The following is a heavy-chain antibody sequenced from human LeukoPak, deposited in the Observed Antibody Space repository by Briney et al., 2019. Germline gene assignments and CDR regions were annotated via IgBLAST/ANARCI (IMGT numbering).Heavy chain of an antibody. Sequence: PSETLSLTCAVYGGSFSGYYWSWIRQPPGKGLEWIGEINHSGSTNYNPSLKSRVTISVDTSKNQFSLKLSSVTAADTAVYYYARGQGIVVVPAANWFDPWGQGTLVTVSS. J-gene: IGHJ5*02. D-gene: IGHD2-2*01. CDR1: GGSFSGYY. CDR2: INHSGST. V-gene: IGHV4-34*01. CDR3: ARGQGIVVVPAANWFDP.